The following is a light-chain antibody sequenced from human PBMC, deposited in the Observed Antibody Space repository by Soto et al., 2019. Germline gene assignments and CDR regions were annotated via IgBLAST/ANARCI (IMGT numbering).Light chain of an antibody. J-gene: IGLJ1*01. CDR1: SSDVGGYNY. CDR3: SSYTSSSTYV. CDR2: EVS. V-gene: IGLV2-14*01. Sequence: QSVLTQPASVSGSPGQSITISCTGTSSDVGGYNYVSWYQQHPGKAPKLMIYEVSNRPSGVSNRFSGSKSGHTASLTISGLQAEDEADYYCSSYTSSSTYVFGTGTTVTVL.